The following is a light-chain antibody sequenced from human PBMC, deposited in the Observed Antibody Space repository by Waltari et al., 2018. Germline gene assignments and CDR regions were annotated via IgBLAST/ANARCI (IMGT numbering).Light chain of an antibody. CDR3: QSADSSGTLVV. Sequence: SYELTQPPSVSVSPGQTARITCSGDALPKQYAYWYQQKPGQAPVLVIYKDSERPSGIPERFSGSSSGTTVTLTINGVQAEDEADYYCQSADSSGTLVVFGGGTKLTVL. V-gene: IGLV3-25*03. J-gene: IGLJ2*01. CDR1: ALPKQY. CDR2: KDS.